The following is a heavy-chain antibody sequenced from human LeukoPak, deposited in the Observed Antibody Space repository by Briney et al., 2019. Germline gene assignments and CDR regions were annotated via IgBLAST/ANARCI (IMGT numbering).Heavy chain of an antibody. CDR3: ARDQEYYFDY. J-gene: IGHJ4*02. Sequence: GGSLRLSCAASGLTFSTYGMNWVRQAPGKGLEWVSSITSSGNYMDYADSVKGRFTISRDNAKNSLYLQMNSLRAEDTAVYYCARDQEYYFDYWGQGTLVTVSS. CDR1: GLTFSTYG. D-gene: IGHD3-10*01. V-gene: IGHV3-21*01. CDR2: ITSSGNYM.